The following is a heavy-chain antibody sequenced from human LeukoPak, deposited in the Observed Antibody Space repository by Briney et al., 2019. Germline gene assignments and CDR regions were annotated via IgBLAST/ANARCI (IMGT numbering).Heavy chain of an antibody. CDR3: ARGPGSSVYASAIDY. CDR1: GFTFSSYG. V-gene: IGHV3-33*01. Sequence: PGRSLRLSGAASGFTFSSYGMHWVRKAPGKGLEWAAVIWHDGNNKYYADSVKGRFTISRDNSKNTLYLQMNTLRAEDTAVYYCARGPGSSVYASAIDYWGQGTLVTVSS. CDR2: IWHDGNNK. D-gene: IGHD2-8*01. J-gene: IGHJ4*02.